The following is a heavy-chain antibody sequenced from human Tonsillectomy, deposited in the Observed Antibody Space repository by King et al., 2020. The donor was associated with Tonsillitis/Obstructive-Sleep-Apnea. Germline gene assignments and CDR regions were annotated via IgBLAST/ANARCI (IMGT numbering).Heavy chain of an antibody. CDR1: GLSFTTFSIYD. J-gene: IGHJ4*02. D-gene: IGHD3-9*01. CDR2: ISGSGDNT. CDR3: ATDILAYFDY. Sequence: VQLVESGGGLVQPGGSLRLSCAASGLSFTTFSIYDVRWVRQAPGRGLEWVSTISGSGDNTYYGESVRGRFTISRDNSKNTLSLQMNSLRAEDTAVYYCATDILAYFDYLGQGTLVTVSS. V-gene: IGHV3-23*04.